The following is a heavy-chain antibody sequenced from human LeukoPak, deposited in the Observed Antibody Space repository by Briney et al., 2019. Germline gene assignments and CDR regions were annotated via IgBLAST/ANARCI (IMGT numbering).Heavy chain of an antibody. D-gene: IGHD6-19*01. J-gene: IGHJ3*02. CDR1: GGSISSYY. CDR3: ARQESSGWRRGWAFDI. V-gene: IGHV4-59*08. Sequence: SETLSLTCTVSGGSISSYYWSWIRQPPGKGLEWIGYIYYSGSTNYNPSLKSRVTISVDTSKNQLSLKLSSVTAADTAVYYCARQESSGWRRGWAFDIWGQGTMVTVSS. CDR2: IYYSGST.